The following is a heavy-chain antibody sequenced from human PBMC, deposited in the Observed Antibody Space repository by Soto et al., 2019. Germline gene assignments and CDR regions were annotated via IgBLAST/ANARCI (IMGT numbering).Heavy chain of an antibody. J-gene: IGHJ6*02. V-gene: IGHV4-59*01. CDR3: ARSLGVRGVIMGMDV. D-gene: IGHD3-10*01. CDR2: IYYSGST. CDR1: GGSISSYH. Sequence: PSETLSLTCTVSGGSISSYHWSWIRQPPRKGLEWIGYIYYSGSTNYNPSLKSRVTISVDTSKNQFSLKLSSVTAADTAVYYCARSLGVRGVIMGMDVWGQGTTVT.